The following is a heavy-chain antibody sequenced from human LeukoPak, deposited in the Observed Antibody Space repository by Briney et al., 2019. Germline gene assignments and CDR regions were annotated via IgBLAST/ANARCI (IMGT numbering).Heavy chain of an antibody. D-gene: IGHD5-24*01. CDR1: GFAFSNYA. CDR2: ISSTSTFI. CDR3: ASELKNDGSYYYYIDV. J-gene: IGHJ6*03. Sequence: GGSLRLSCAASGFAFSNYAMNWVRQAPGKGLEWVSSISSTSTFIYYADSVKGRFIISRDNAKDSLYLHMHSLRAEDTAMYYCASELKNDGSYYYYIDVWGKGTTVTVSS. V-gene: IGHV3-21*01.